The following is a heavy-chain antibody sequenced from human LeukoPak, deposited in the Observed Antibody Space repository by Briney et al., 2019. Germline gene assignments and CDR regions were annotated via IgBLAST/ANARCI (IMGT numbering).Heavy chain of an antibody. J-gene: IGHJ5*02. D-gene: IGHD2-2*01. CDR2: IYYSGST. V-gene: IGHV4-59*01. CDR1: GGSISSYY. CDR3: ARNVVVPAATWFDP. Sequence: PSETLSLTCTVSGGSISSYYWRWIRQPPGKGLEWIGYIYYSGSTNYNPSLKSRVTISVDTSKNQFSLKLSSVTAADTAVYYCARNVVVPAATWFDPWGQGTLVTVSS.